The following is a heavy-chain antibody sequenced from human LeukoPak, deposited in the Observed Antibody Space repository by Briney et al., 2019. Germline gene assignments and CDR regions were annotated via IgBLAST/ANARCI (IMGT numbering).Heavy chain of an antibody. J-gene: IGHJ4*02. V-gene: IGHV1-69*06. CDR2: IIPIFGTA. CDR3: ARDRYSSGSTTLFDY. D-gene: IGHD6-19*01. Sequence: ASVKVSCKASGGTFSNYAISWVRQAPGQGLEWMGGIIPIFGTANYAQKFLGRVTITADKSTSTDYMELSSLRSEDTAVYYCARDRYSSGSTTLFDYWGQGTLVTVSS. CDR1: GGTFSNYA.